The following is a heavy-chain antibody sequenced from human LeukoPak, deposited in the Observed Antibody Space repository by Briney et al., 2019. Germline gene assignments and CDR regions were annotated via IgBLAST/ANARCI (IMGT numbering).Heavy chain of an antibody. CDR1: GFTFSSYA. CDR2: ISGSGGST. V-gene: IGHV3-23*01. D-gene: IGHD3-22*01. CDR3: AKGNADYYDSSGYYYDGGFDY. J-gene: IGHJ4*02. Sequence: PGGSLRLSCAASGFTFSSYAMHWVRQAPGKGLEWVSAISGSGGSTYYADSVKGRFTISRDNSKNTLYLQMNSLRADDTAVYYCAKGNADYYDSSGYYYDGGFDYWGQGTLVTVSS.